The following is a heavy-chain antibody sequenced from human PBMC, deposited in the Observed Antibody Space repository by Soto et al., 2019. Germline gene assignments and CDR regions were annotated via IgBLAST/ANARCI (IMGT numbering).Heavy chain of an antibody. V-gene: IGHV1-8*01. J-gene: IGHJ6*02. CDR1: GYTFTNSD. CDR3: ARPDEGGYSSNHHYYYALDV. D-gene: IGHD3-22*01. CDR2: MNPDSGHA. Sequence: QVQLVQSGAEVKKPGASVKVSCKASGYTFTNSDINWVRQAPGQGLEWMGWMNPDSGHAAYAQKFQGRVTITADESTSTAYMELSSLGSDDTAVYYCARPDEGGYSSNHHYYYALDVWGQGTTVTV.